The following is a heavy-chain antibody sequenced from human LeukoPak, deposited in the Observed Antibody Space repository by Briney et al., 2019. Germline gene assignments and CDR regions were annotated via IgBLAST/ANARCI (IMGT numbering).Heavy chain of an antibody. CDR1: GGSFSGYY. V-gene: IGHV4-34*01. J-gene: IGHJ3*02. D-gene: IGHD3-10*01. CDR2: INHSGST. Sequence: SETLSLTCAVYGGSFSGYYWSWIRQPPGKGLEWIGEINHSGSTNYNPSLKRRVTISVDTSKNQFSLKLSSVTAADTAAYYCARPLRYYYGSGSYYNILYDAFDIWGQGTMVTVSS. CDR3: ARPLRYYYGSGSYYNILYDAFDI.